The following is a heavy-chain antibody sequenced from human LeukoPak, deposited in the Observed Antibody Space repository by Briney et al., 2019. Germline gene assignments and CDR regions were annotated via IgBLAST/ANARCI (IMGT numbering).Heavy chain of an antibody. Sequence: GGSLRLSCAASGFTFSSYWMHWVRQAPGKGLVWVSRINSDGSSTSYADSVKGRFTISRDNAKNMLYLQMNSLRAEDTAVYYCARGMVVAAKVLVYWGQGTLVTVSS. J-gene: IGHJ4*02. CDR2: INSDGSST. CDR1: GFTFSSYW. V-gene: IGHV3-74*01. CDR3: ARGMVVAAKVLVY. D-gene: IGHD2-15*01.